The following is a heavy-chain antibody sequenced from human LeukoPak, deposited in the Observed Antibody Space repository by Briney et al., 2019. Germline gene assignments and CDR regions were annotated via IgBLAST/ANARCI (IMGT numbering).Heavy chain of an antibody. CDR1: GYTFTGYY. Sequence: ASVTVSCTASGYTFTGYYMHWVRQAPGQGLEWMGWINPNSGGTNYAQKFQGWVTMTRDTSISTAYMELSRLRSDDTAVYYCARDFCSGGSCYPGYWGQGTLVTVSS. V-gene: IGHV1-2*04. D-gene: IGHD2-15*01. J-gene: IGHJ4*02. CDR3: ARDFCSGGSCYPGY. CDR2: INPNSGGT.